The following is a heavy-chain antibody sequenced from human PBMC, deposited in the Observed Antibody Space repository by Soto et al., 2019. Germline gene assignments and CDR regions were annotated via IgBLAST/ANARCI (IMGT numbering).Heavy chain of an antibody. CDR2: IYYSGST. V-gene: IGHV4-39*01. Sequence: PSETLSLTCTVSGGSISSSSYYWGWIRQPPGKGLEWIGSIYYSGSTYYNPSLKSRVTISVDTSKNQFSLKLSSVTAADTAVYYCARQPNIVVVVAGFADYWGQGTLVTVSS. J-gene: IGHJ4*02. CDR3: ARQPNIVVVVAGFADY. D-gene: IGHD2-15*01. CDR1: GGSISSSSYY.